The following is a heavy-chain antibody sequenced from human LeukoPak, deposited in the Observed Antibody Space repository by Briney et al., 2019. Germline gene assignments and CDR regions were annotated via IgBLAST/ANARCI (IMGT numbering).Heavy chain of an antibody. J-gene: IGHJ4*02. V-gene: IGHV3-9*01. CDR3: AKDLNPREAGATIDY. CDR1: GFTFDDYA. Sequence: GRSLRLSCAASGFTFDDYAMHWVRQAPGKGLEWVSGISWNSGSIGYADSVKGRFTISRDNAKNTLYLQMNSLRAEDTAVYHCAKDLNPREAGATIDYWGQGTLVTVSS. CDR2: ISWNSGSI. D-gene: IGHD1-26*01.